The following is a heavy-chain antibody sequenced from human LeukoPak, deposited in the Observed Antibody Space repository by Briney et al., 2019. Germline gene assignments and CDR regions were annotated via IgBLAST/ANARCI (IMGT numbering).Heavy chain of an antibody. CDR3: ARDNGAKQFDY. D-gene: IGHD2-8*01. CDR2: ISSSSSTI. CDR1: GFTFSSYS. Sequence: GGSLRLSCAASGFTFSSYSMNWVRQAPGKGLEWVSYISSSSSTIYYADSVKGRFTISRDNAKNSLYLQMNSLSAEDTAVYYCARDNGAKQFDYWGQGTLVIVSA. J-gene: IGHJ4*02. V-gene: IGHV3-48*01.